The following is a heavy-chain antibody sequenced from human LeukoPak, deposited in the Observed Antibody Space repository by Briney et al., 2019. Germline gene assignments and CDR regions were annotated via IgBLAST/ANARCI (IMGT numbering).Heavy chain of an antibody. D-gene: IGHD6-13*01. CDR3: ARFGGSSWYWDY. J-gene: IGHJ4*02. CDR2: INPNSGGT. CDR1: GYTFTGYY. V-gene: IGHV1-2*02. Sequence: ASVKVSCKASGYTFTGYYMHWVRQAPGQGLGWMGWINPNSGGTNYAQKFQGRVTMTRDTSISTAYMELSRLRSDDTAVHYCARFGGSSWYWDYWGQGTLVTVSS.